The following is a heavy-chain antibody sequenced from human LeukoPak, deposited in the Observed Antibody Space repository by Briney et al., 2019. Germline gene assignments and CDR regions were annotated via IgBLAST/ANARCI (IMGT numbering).Heavy chain of an antibody. J-gene: IGHJ4*02. Sequence: SETLSLTCTVSGGSVSTSDYYWGWIRQSPVKGLEWIGDVFYTGKTNYKPSLRGRATISIDTSKNQFTLKLTYVTAADSAVYCCARVFDSWGQGTLVTVSS. CDR2: VFYTGKT. V-gene: IGHV4-39*06. CDR3: ARVFDS. CDR1: GGSVSTSDYY.